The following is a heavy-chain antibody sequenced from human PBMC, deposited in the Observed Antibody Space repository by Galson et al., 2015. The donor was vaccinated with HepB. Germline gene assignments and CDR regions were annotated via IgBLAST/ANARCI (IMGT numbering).Heavy chain of an antibody. V-gene: IGHV3-30*03. CDR1: GFTFSIYG. CDR2: ISYDGSNK. J-gene: IGHJ6*02. CDR3: ARSHCSGGSCYSTPYYYSGMDV. D-gene: IGHD2-15*01. Sequence: SLRLSCAASGFTFSIYGMHWVRQAPGKGLEWVAVISYDGSNKYYADSVKGRFTISRDNSKNTLYLQMNSLRAEDTAVYSCARSHCSGGSCYSTPYYYSGMDVWGQGTTVTVSS.